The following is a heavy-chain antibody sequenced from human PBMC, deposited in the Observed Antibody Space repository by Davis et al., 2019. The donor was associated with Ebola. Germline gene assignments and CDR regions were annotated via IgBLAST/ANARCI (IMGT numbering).Heavy chain of an antibody. CDR3: TTDRGIAIRPLFDS. J-gene: IGHJ4*02. D-gene: IGHD6-13*01. Sequence: GGSLRLSCTASAFSVKDVWMGWVRQAPGEGLEWVARIKSRRDGGTTDHAAPVRGRFSISRDESRNTVYLQMNSLRIEDTAVYFCTTDRGIAIRPLFDSWGQGTLVTVSS. V-gene: IGHV3-15*01. CDR2: IKSRRDGGTT. CDR1: AFSVKDVW.